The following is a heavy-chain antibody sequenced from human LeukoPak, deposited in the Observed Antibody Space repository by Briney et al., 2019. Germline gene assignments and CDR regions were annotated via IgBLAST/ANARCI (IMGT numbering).Heavy chain of an antibody. J-gene: IGHJ6*03. V-gene: IGHV3-30*04. Sequence: PGRSLRLSCAASVFTFSSCAMHWVRQAPGKGLEWVAVISYDGGNKYYADSVKGRFTISRDNAKNSLYLQMNSLRAEDTAVYYCARVAYCSGGSCFGWLRYYYYYMDVWGKGTTVTISS. CDR2: ISYDGGNK. CDR1: VFTFSSCA. CDR3: ARVAYCSGGSCFGWLRYYYYYMDV. D-gene: IGHD2-15*01.